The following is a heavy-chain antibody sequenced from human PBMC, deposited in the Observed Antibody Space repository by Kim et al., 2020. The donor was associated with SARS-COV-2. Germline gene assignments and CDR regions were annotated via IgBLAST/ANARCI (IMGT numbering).Heavy chain of an antibody. CDR3: ARRPKYCSSTSCYAFDI. CDR2: IDPSDSYT. Sequence: GESLKISCKGSGYSFTSYWISWVRQMPGKGLEWMGRIDPSDSYTNYSPSFQGHVTISADKSISTAYLQWSSLKASDTAMYYCARRPKYCSSTSCYAFDIWGQGTMVTVSS. D-gene: IGHD2-2*01. CDR1: GYSFTSYW. J-gene: IGHJ3*02. V-gene: IGHV5-10-1*01.